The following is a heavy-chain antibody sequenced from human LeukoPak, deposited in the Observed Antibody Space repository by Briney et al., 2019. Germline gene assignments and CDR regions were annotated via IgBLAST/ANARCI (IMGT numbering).Heavy chain of an antibody. Sequence: QTGGSLRLFCAASGFTFSSYAMHWVRQAPGKGLEWVAVISYDGSNKYYADSAKGRFTISRDNSKNTLYLQMNSLRAEDTAVYYCARSKVSYYYYYMDVWGKGTTVTVSS. CDR2: ISYDGSNK. CDR1: GFTFSSYA. J-gene: IGHJ6*03. D-gene: IGHD4-11*01. V-gene: IGHV3-30*04. CDR3: ARSKVSYYYYYMDV.